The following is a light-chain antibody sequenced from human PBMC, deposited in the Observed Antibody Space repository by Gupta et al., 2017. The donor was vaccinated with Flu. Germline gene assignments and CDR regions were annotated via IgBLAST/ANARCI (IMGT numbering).Light chain of an antibody. Sequence: DIPLTQSPSSLSASVGARDTISCRARVSMATYVTWYLQNPGKAPKLLIDVAASLHGRVPAMCSGRGSVQVSTRTSTDMQTEDVATYSGQQRYWTPYTFGQGTKLEIK. V-gene: IGKV1-39*01. CDR3: QQRYWTPYT. CDR1: VSMATY. J-gene: IGKJ2*01. CDR2: VAA.